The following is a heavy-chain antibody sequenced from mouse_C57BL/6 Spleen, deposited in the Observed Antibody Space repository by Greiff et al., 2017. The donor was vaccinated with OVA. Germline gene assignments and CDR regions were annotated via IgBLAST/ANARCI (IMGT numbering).Heavy chain of an antibody. V-gene: IGHV14-2*01. CDR2: IDPEDGET. D-gene: IGHD1-1*01. J-gene: IGHJ3*01. Sequence: EVKLQESGAELVKPGASVKLSCTASGFNIKDYYMHWVKQRTEQGLEWIGRIDPEDGETKYAPKFQGKATITADKSSNTAYLQRSSLTSEDTAVYYCARGDGSSPGWFAYWGQGTLVTVSA. CDR1: GFNIKDYY. CDR3: ARGDGSSPGWFAY.